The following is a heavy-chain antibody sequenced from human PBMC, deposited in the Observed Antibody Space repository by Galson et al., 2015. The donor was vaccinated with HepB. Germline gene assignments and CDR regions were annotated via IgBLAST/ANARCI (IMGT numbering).Heavy chain of an antibody. CDR3: ARDKIVMGPLANADIYYYGMDV. V-gene: IGHV1-69*13. Sequence: SVKVSCKASGGTFGIFAINWVRQAPGQGLEWMAGIIPILGPPKSPQRFQGILTITADESTRIAYMELSSLRSEDTATYYCARDKIVMGPLANADIYYYGMDVGGQGTPVTVSS. CDR1: GGTFGIFA. D-gene: IGHD2-15*01. J-gene: IGHJ6*02. CDR2: IIPILGPP.